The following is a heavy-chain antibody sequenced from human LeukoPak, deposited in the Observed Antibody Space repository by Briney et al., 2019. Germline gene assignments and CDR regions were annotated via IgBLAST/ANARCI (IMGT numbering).Heavy chain of an antibody. CDR2: INSDGSTT. Sequence: GGSLRLSCAASGFTFSSYWTHWVRQAPGKGLVWVSRINSDGSTTNYADSVKGRFTISRDNAKNSLYLQMNSLRAEDTAVYYCAELGITMIGGVWGKGTTVTISS. V-gene: IGHV3-74*01. D-gene: IGHD3-10*02. CDR1: GFTFSSYW. CDR3: AELGITMIGGV. J-gene: IGHJ6*04.